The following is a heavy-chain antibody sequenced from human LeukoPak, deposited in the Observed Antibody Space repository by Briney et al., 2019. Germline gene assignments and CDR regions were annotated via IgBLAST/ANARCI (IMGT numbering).Heavy chain of an antibody. D-gene: IGHD1-7*01. CDR2: IYHSGST. J-gene: IGHJ4*02. Sequence: SETLSLTCTVSGYSISSGYYWGWIRQPPGKGLEWIGSIYHSGSTYYNPSLKSRVTISVDTSKNQFSLKLSSVTAADTAVYYCARHEWNYVTYFDFWGQGTRVTVSS. CDR3: ARHEWNYVTYFDF. V-gene: IGHV4-38-2*02. CDR1: GYSISSGYY.